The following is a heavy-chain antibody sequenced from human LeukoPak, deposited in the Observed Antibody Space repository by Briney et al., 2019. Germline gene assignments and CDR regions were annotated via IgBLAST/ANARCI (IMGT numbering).Heavy chain of an antibody. CDR3: ARARGDSPRIYYYMDV. J-gene: IGHJ6*03. CDR2: IYYIGTA. Sequence: PSQTLSLTCSVSGDSISIGDYRWSWIRQSPGKGLEWIGYIYYIGTAYYNPSLRSRVALSADTSKNQFSLKLNSVTVADSAVYFCARARGDSPRIYYYMDVWGKGTAVTVSS. CDR1: GDSISIGDYR. V-gene: IGHV4-30-4*01. D-gene: IGHD3-16*01.